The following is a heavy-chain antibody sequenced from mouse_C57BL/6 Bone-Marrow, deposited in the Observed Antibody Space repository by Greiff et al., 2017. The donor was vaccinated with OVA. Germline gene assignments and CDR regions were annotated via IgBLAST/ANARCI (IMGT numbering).Heavy chain of an antibody. CDR2: IGPENGDT. CDR3: TKDGSYGGMDY. V-gene: IGHV14-4*01. Sequence: EVQLQQSGAELVRPGASVKLSCTASGFNIKDDYMHWVQQRPEQGLEWIGWIGPENGDTEYASKVQGKATITPDTSSNTAYLQVSSLTSEDTAVYCCTKDGSYGGMDYWGQGTSVTVSS. CDR1: GFNIKDDY. J-gene: IGHJ4*01. D-gene: IGHD1-1*02.